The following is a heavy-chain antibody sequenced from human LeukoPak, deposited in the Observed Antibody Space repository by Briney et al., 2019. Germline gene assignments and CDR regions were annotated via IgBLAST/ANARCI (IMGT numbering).Heavy chain of an antibody. V-gene: IGHV1-18*01. CDR1: GYSFISYC. J-gene: IGHJ5*02. CDR2: ISAYNGNT. CDR3: ARFLAVAPTNWFDP. Sequence: GASVKVSCKDSGYSFISYCISWVRQAPGQGLEWMGWISAYNGNTNYAQKLQGRVTMTTDTSTSTAYMELRSLRSDDTAVYYCARFLAVAPTNWFDPWGQGTLVTVSS. D-gene: IGHD6-19*01.